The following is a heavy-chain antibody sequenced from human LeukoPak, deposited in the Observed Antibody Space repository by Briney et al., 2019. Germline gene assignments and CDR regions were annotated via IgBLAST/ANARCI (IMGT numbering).Heavy chain of an antibody. CDR1: GFTFSGSA. CDR3: AKHRTYNSDWFDP. V-gene: IGHV3-23*01. Sequence: GGSLRLSCSASGFTFSGSAMSWVRQSPGKGLEWVSAISGGGANTYYADSVKGRFTISRDNSKNTLYLRMNSLRAEDTALYYCAKHRTYNSDWFDPWGQGTLVTVSS. CDR2: ISGGGANT. D-gene: IGHD5-24*01. J-gene: IGHJ5*02.